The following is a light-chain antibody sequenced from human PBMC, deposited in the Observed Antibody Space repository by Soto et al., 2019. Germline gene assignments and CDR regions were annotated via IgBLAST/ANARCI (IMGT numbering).Light chain of an antibody. J-gene: IGKJ2*01. CDR3: QHYHNFPRT. CDR2: AAS. Sequence: IAMTQSPPTLSVSPGGRVTLSGEASETITADLAWYHHRPGQPPRLLIYAASTRAPGVPARFRGSGSGTDFTLAIANLQREDFGLYYCQHYHNFPRTFGQGTKLEIK. V-gene: IGKV3-15*01. CDR1: ETITAD.